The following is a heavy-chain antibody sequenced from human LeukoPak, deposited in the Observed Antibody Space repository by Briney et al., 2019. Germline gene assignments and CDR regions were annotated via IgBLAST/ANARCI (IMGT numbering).Heavy chain of an antibody. D-gene: IGHD3-10*01. V-gene: IGHV3-23*01. Sequence: GGSLRLSCAASGFTFSSYAMNWVRQAPGKGLEWVTAISVSAGSTYYADSVKGRFTISRDNAKNTLYLQMNSLRAEDTAVYYCARFRLNAFDIWGQGTMVTVSS. CDR2: ISVSAGST. CDR3: ARFRLNAFDI. J-gene: IGHJ3*02. CDR1: GFTFSSYA.